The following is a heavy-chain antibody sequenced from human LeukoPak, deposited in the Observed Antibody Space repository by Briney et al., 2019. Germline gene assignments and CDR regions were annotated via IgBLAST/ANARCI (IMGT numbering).Heavy chain of an antibody. CDR2: INTDGSAT. Sequence: PGGSLRLSCAGSGFTFSTYWMHWVRQVPGKGLVWVSRINTDGSATDYADSVRGRFTISRDNAKNTLYLQMNSLRAEDTAIYYCSRGLRGNRDYWGQGTLVTVSS. D-gene: IGHD4-23*01. V-gene: IGHV3-74*01. CDR1: GFTFSTYW. CDR3: SRGLRGNRDY. J-gene: IGHJ4*02.